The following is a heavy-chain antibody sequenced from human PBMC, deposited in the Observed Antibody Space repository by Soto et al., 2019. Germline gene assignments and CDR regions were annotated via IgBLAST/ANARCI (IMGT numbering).Heavy chain of an antibody. Sequence: EVQLLESGGGLVQPGGSLRLSCAASGFSFSSYAMVWVRQAPGKGLEWVSVISARGGSLYFADFGKGQFTISRDNSKNVLSLEMNSLRAEDTATYFCAKGSLEYRAAGDDWGQGTLVVVSS. CDR1: GFSFSSYA. V-gene: IGHV3-23*01. CDR2: ISARGGSL. D-gene: IGHD5-12*01. J-gene: IGHJ4*02. CDR3: AKGSLEYRAAGDD.